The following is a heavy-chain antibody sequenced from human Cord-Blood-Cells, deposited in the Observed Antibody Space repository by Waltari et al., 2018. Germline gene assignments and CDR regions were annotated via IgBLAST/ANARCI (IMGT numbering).Heavy chain of an antibody. V-gene: IGHV3-48*01. CDR2: ISSSSSTI. Sequence: EVQLVDSGGGLVQPGGSLRLSCAASGFTFSSYSMIWVRQAPGKGLEWVSYISSSSSTIYYADSVKGRFTISRDNAKNSLYLQMNSLRAEDTAVYYCARDRGGGSVDYWGQGTLVTVSS. D-gene: IGHD5-12*01. CDR3: ARDRGGGSVDY. J-gene: IGHJ4*02. CDR1: GFTFSSYS.